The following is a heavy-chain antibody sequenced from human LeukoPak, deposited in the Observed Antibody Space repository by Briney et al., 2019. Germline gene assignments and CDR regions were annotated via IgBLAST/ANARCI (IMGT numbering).Heavy chain of an antibody. CDR2: ISGSGGST. CDR1: GFPFSSYW. D-gene: IGHD3-22*01. Sequence: GGSLRLSCAASGFPFSSYWMSWVRQAPGKGLEWVSAISGSGGSTYYADSVKGRFTISRDNSKNTLYLQMNSLRAEDTAVYYCAKDLLNYYYDSSGYGDDAFDIWGQGTMVTVSS. V-gene: IGHV3-23*01. CDR3: AKDLLNYYYDSSGYGDDAFDI. J-gene: IGHJ3*02.